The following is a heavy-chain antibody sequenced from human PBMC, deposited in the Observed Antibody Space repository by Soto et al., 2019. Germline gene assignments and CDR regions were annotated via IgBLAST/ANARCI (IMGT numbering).Heavy chain of an antibody. J-gene: IGHJ6*02. CDR2: ITYDGSNK. CDR3: ARFVGRSGVYGLDV. Sequence: QVQLVESGGGVVQPGRSLRLSCAASGFTFSSYAMNWVRQAPGKGLEWVAVITYDGSNKYYADSVKGRFTISRDNSKNMLNQHMSSVRAEVTYWYCCARFVGRSGVYGLDVWGQGTPVTVSS. D-gene: IGHD2-21*01. CDR1: GFTFSSYA. V-gene: IGHV3-30-3*01.